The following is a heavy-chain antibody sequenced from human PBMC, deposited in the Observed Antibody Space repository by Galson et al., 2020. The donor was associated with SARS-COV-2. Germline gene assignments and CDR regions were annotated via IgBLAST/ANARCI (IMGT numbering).Heavy chain of an antibody. CDR2: ISSNSEYI. D-gene: IGHD1-26*01. CDR3: AREASWAMFGMDV. V-gene: IGHV3-21*01. Sequence: GWSLRLSCEVSGFTFNSYTMAWVRRAPGKGPEWVLSISSNSEYIYYEDSLKGRFTISRDNAKNSLYLQMNSLRAEDTAVYYCAREASWAMFGMDVWGQGTTVTVSS. J-gene: IGHJ6*02. CDR1: GFTFNSYT.